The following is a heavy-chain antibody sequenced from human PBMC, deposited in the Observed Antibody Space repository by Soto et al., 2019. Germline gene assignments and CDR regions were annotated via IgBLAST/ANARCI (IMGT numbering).Heavy chain of an antibody. V-gene: IGHV4-31*03. CDR2: IYYSGST. Sequence: QVQLQESGPGLVKPSQTLSLTCTVSGGSISSGGYYWSWIRQHPGKGLEWIGYIYYSGSTYYNPSLKSRVTISVDTSKNQFSLKLSSVTAADTAVYYCARGDMRIQLWPSLFDYWGQGTLVTVSS. CDR1: GGSISSGGYY. J-gene: IGHJ4*02. CDR3: ARGDMRIQLWPSLFDY. D-gene: IGHD5-18*01.